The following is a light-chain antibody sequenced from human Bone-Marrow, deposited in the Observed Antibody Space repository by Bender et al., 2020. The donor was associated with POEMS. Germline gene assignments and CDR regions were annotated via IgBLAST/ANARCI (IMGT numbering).Light chain of an antibody. V-gene: IGLV2-23*02. CDR1: SSDVSYYDL. CDR2: AVN. Sequence: QSALTQPASVSGSPGQSIIISCTGTSSDVSYYDLVSWYQHHPGKAPRLMVYAVNKRPSGISNRFSGSKSGNTASLTISGLQAEDEANYYCCAYGGSLTYVVFGGGTKVTVL. CDR3: CAYGGSLTYVV. J-gene: IGLJ2*01.